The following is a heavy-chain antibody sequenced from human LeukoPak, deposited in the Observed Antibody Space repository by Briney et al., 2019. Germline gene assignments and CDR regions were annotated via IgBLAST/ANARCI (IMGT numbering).Heavy chain of an antibody. V-gene: IGHV4-39*01. CDR2: IYKSGST. Sequence: SETLSLTCTVSGGSISSSSYYWGWIRQPPGKGLEWIGTIYKSGSTYYNPSLKSRVTISVDTSKNQFALKLSSVTAADTAVYYCARPNSGSFPFMFFDYWGQGTLVTVSS. J-gene: IGHJ4*02. CDR1: GGSISSSSYY. CDR3: ARPNSGSFPFMFFDY. D-gene: IGHD1-26*01.